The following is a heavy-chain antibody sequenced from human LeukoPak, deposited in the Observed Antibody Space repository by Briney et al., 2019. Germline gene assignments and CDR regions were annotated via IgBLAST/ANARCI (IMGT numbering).Heavy chain of an antibody. Sequence: SETLSLTCTVSGGSISSGGYYWSWIRQPPGKGLEWIGYIYHSGSTYYNPSLKSRVTISVDRSKNQFSLKLSSVTAADTAVYYCARLVPAYYYYYMDVWGKGTTVTVSS. CDR3: ARLVPAYYYYYMDV. D-gene: IGHD2-2*01. V-gene: IGHV4-30-2*02. CDR1: GGSISSGGYY. CDR2: IYHSGST. J-gene: IGHJ6*03.